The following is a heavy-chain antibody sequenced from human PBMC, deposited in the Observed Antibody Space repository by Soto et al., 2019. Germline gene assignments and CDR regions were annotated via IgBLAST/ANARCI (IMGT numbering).Heavy chain of an antibody. CDR3: AREHLRYYDFWSGDRNGYFDY. CDR2: IKQDGSEK. CDR1: GFTFGSYW. V-gene: IGHV3-7*01. Sequence: GGSLRLSCAASGFTFGSYWMSWVRQAPGKGLEWVANIKQDGSEKYYVDSVKGRFTISRDNAKSSLYLQMNSLRAEDTAVYYCAREHLRYYDFWSGDRNGYFDYWGQGTLVTVSS. D-gene: IGHD3-3*01. J-gene: IGHJ4*02.